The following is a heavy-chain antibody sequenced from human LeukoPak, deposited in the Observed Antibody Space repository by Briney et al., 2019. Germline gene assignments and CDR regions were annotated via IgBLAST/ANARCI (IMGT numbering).Heavy chain of an antibody. CDR1: GFTFSTFW. V-gene: IGHV3-30*02. D-gene: IGHD5-18*01. CDR3: AKDQTAMVI. Sequence: GGSLRLSCAASGFTFSTFWMTWVRQAPGKGLEWVAFIRYDGSNKYYADPVKGRFTISRDNSKNTLYLQMNSLRAEDTAVYYCAKDQTAMVIWGQGTMVTVSS. CDR2: IRYDGSNK. J-gene: IGHJ3*02.